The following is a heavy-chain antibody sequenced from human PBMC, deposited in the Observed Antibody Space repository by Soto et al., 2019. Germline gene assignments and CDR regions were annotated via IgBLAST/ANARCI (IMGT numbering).Heavy chain of an antibody. CDR3: ARDDCSSTSCYVRGPSYYYYGMDV. J-gene: IGHJ6*02. CDR2: IWYDGSNK. CDR1: GFTFSSDG. D-gene: IGHD2-2*01. V-gene: IGHV3-33*01. Sequence: GGSLRLSCAASGFTFSSDGMHWVRQAPGKGLEWVAVIWYDGSNKYYADSVKGRFTISRDNSKNTLYLQMNSLRAEDTAVYYCARDDCSSTSCYVRGPSYYYYGMDVWGQGTTVTVSS.